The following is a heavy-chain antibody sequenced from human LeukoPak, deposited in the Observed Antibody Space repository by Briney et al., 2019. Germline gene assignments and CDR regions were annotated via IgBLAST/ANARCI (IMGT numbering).Heavy chain of an antibody. V-gene: IGHV4-34*01. CDR2: INHSGST. CDR3: ARAIEYYDFWSGYYHYFDY. J-gene: IGHJ4*02. CDR1: GFSFNNYA. Sequence: GSLRLSCAASGFSFNNYAMSWVRQPPGKGLEWIGEINHSGSTNYNPSLKSRVTISVDTSKNQFSLKLSSVTAADTAVYYCARAIEYYDFWSGYYHYFDYWGQGTLVTVSS. D-gene: IGHD3-3*01.